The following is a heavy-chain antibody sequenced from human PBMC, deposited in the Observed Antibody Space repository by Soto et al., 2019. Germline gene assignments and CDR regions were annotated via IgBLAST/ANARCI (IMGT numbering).Heavy chain of an antibody. D-gene: IGHD6-6*01. Sequence: SVKVSCKASGGTFSSYAISWVRQAPGQGLEWMGGIIPIFGTANYAQKFQGRVTITADESTSTAYMELSSLRSEDTAVYYCARDLTRPGYSSSSGWFDPWGQGTLVTVSS. CDR3: ARDLTRPGYSSSSGWFDP. J-gene: IGHJ5*02. CDR1: GGTFSSYA. CDR2: IIPIFGTA. V-gene: IGHV1-69*13.